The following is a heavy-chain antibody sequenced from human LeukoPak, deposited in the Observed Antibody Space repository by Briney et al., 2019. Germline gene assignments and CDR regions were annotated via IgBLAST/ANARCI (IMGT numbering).Heavy chain of an antibody. Sequence: ASVKVSCKASGYTFTGYYMHWVRQAPGQGLEWMGWINPNSGGTNYAQKFQGRVTMTRDTSISTAYMELSRLRSDDTAVYYCARDLGYYGSGSQKKNYYYYYMDVWGKGTTVTVSS. D-gene: IGHD3-10*01. J-gene: IGHJ6*03. CDR1: GYTFTGYY. CDR2: INPNSGGT. V-gene: IGHV1-2*02. CDR3: ARDLGYYGSGSQKKNYYYYYMDV.